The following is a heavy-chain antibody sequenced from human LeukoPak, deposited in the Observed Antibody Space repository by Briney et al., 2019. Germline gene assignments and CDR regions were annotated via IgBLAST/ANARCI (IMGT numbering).Heavy chain of an antibody. Sequence: GGSLRLSCAASGFTVSSNYMSWVRRAPGKGLEWVSVIYSGGSTYYADSVKGRFTISRDNSKNTLYLQMNSLRAEDTAVYYCARVVVAAFFDYWGQGTLVTVSS. V-gene: IGHV3-53*01. CDR3: ARVVVAAFFDY. CDR1: GFTVSSNY. D-gene: IGHD2-15*01. J-gene: IGHJ4*02. CDR2: IYSGGST.